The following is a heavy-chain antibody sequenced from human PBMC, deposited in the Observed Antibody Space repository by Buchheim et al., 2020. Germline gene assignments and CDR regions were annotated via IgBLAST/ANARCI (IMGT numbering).Heavy chain of an antibody. CDR2: ISTSGGTT. CDR1: GFTFSSYA. V-gene: IGHV3-23*01. J-gene: IGHJ4*02. Sequence: EVQLLESGGGLVQPGGSLRLSCAASGFTFSSYAMSWVRQAPGKGLEWVSTISTSGGTTYYADSVKGRFTISRDNSKNTLYLQMNSLRAENTAVYYCAIYNLYSSSRRFDYWGQGTL. D-gene: IGHD6-19*01. CDR3: AIYNLYSSSRRFDY.